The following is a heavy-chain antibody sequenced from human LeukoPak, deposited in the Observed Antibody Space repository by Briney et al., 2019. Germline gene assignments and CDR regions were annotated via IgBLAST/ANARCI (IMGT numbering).Heavy chain of an antibody. CDR3: ATSRTKVDY. V-gene: IGHV3-7*01. CDR1: GFTFINYW. CDR2: IKQDGSEK. Sequence: PGGSLRLSCAASGFTFINYWMSWVRQAPGKELEWVASIKQDGSEKYYVDSVKGRFTISRDNAKNSVYLQMNSLRVEDTALYYCATSRTKVDYWGQGSLVTVSS. J-gene: IGHJ4*02.